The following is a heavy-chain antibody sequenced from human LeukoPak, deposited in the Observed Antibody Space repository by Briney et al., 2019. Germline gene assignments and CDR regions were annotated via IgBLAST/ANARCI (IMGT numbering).Heavy chain of an antibody. J-gene: IGHJ4*02. Sequence: GGSLRLSCAASGFTFSSYSMNWVRQAPGKGLEWVSSISTSSSYMYYADSVKGRFTISRDDSKNTAYLQMNSLKTEDTAVYYCRVVTRVFDYWGQGTLVTVSS. D-gene: IGHD4-23*01. CDR3: RVVTRVFDY. CDR1: GFTFSSYS. V-gene: IGHV3-21*04. CDR2: ISTSSSYM.